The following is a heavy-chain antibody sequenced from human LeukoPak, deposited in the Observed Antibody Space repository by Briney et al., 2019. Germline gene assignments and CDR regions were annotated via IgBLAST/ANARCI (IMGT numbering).Heavy chain of an antibody. D-gene: IGHD3-16*01. V-gene: IGHV3-21*01. CDR3: ARRGGLSSGRGFDH. Sequence: GSLRLSCVASGFDLNYYDINGVRQAPGKGLEWVSSISCKSTYIASADSTKGRFTIPRDNANNSMFLQMSSLRPEDTAVYYCARRGGLSSGRGFDHWGQGTLVTVSS. J-gene: IGHJ4*02. CDR1: GFDLNYYD. CDR2: ISCKSTYI.